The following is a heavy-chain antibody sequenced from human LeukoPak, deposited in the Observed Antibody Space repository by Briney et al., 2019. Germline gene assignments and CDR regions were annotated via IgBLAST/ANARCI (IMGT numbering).Heavy chain of an antibody. Sequence: GGSLRLSCAASGFTFSSYGMHWVRQAPGKGLEWVAVISYDGSNKYYADSVKGRFTISRDNSKNTLYLQMNSLRAEDTAVYYCAKDLGSWGFDYWGQGTLVTVSS. D-gene: IGHD6-13*01. V-gene: IGHV3-30*18. CDR1: GFTFSSYG. CDR2: ISYDGSNK. CDR3: AKDLGSWGFDY. J-gene: IGHJ4*02.